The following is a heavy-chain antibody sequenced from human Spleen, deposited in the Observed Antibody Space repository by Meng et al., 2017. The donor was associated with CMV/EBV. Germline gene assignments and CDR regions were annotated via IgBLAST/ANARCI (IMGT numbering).Heavy chain of an antibody. Sequence: SVKVSCKASGGTLTSYSFSWVRQAPGQGLEWMGRSIPIVDTAHYAQKFQGRVTVTRDTSTGTVYMELSSLRSEDTALYYCARVDRTTAYSYFQYWGQGTRVTVSS. CDR3: ARVDRTTAYSYFQY. D-gene: IGHD1-1*01. CDR2: SIPIVDTA. CDR1: GGTLTSYS. J-gene: IGHJ4*02. V-gene: IGHV1-69*08.